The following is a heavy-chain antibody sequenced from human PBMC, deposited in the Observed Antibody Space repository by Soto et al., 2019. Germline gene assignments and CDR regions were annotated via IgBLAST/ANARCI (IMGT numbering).Heavy chain of an antibody. J-gene: IGHJ6*02. CDR2: IYYTGST. D-gene: IGHD3-10*01. CDR1: GGSISSSDYH. CDR3: ARIYYKPHYFYNGMDV. Sequence: QLQLQESGPGLVKPSETLSLTCTVSGGSISSSDYHWGWIRQPPGKGLEWIGSIYYTGSTSYSPAPKSRVTISADTSKNRLALKLSSVTAADTDVYYWARIYYKPHYFYNGMDVWCQGTTVIVSS. V-gene: IGHV4-39*01.